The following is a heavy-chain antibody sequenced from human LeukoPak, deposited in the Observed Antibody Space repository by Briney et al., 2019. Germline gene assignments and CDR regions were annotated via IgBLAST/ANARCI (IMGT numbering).Heavy chain of an antibody. J-gene: IGHJ3*02. CDR3: AADRGDYSGSYWTAFDI. CDR1: EYTLTELS. CDR2: FDPEDGEI. D-gene: IGHD1-26*01. V-gene: IGHV1-24*01. Sequence: ASVKVSCKVSEYTLTELSMHWVRQAPGKGLEWLGGFDPEDGEIIYAQKFQGRVTMSDDTSTDTAYMELGSLRSDDTAVYYCAADRGDYSGSYWTAFDIWGQGTIVPVSS.